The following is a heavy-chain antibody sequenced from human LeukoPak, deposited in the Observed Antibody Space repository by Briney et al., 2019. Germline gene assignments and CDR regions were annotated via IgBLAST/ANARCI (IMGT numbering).Heavy chain of an antibody. D-gene: IGHD3-9*01. CDR1: GFTFSIYE. V-gene: IGHV3-48*03. J-gene: IGHJ4*02. CDR3: ARENHDILTGYYFSPGYFDY. Sequence: GGSLRLSCAASGFTFSIYEMSWVRQAPGKGLEWLSYISSSDNNIYYADSVKGRFTISRDNAKNSLYLQMNSLRAEDTAVYYCARENHDILTGYYFSPGYFDYWGQGMLVTVSS. CDR2: ISSSDNNI.